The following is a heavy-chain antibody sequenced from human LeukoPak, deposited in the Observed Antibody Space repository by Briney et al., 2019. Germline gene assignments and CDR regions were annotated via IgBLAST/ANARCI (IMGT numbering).Heavy chain of an antibody. D-gene: IGHD6-6*01. Sequence: ASVKVSCKASGYTFTSYDINWVRQATGQGLEWMGWMNPNSGNTGYAQKFQGRVTMTRNTSISTAYMELSSLRSEDTAVYYCARGSRIAARRYRFDPWGQGTLVTVSS. CDR3: ARGSRIAARRYRFDP. J-gene: IGHJ5*02. CDR1: GYTFTSYD. V-gene: IGHV1-8*01. CDR2: MNPNSGNT.